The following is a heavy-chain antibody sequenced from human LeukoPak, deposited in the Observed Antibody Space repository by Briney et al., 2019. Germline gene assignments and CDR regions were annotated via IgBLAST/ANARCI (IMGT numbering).Heavy chain of an antibody. CDR3: ARVGYGSGSYLADY. V-gene: IGHV1-2*02. CDR1: GYTFTGYY. D-gene: IGHD3-10*01. J-gene: IGHJ4*02. Sequence: ASVKVSXKASGYTFTGYYMHWVRQAPGQGLEWMGWINPHSGGTNYAQKFQGRVTMTRDTSMSTAYMELSRLRSDDTAVYHCARVGYGSGSYLADYWGQGTLVTVSS. CDR2: INPHSGGT.